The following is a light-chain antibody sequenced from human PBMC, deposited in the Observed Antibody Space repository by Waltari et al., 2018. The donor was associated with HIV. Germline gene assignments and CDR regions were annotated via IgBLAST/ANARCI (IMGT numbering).Light chain of an antibody. CDR2: EVR. J-gene: IGLJ1*01. CDR3: SSYAGSYTYV. V-gene: IGLV2-8*01. Sequence: QSALTQPPSASGSPGQSVTISCTATGRDVGSQNSVPWYQHHPGKAPKLIIYEVRKRPSGVPDRFSGAKPGNTASLTVSRLQAEDEVDYFCSSYAGSYTYVFGTGTRLTVL. CDR1: GRDVGSQNS.